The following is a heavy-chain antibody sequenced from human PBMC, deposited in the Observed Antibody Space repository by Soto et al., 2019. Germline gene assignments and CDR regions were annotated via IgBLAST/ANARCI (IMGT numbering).Heavy chain of an antibody. CDR1: GFTFSDCN. CDR2: ISGSGSPV. D-gene: IGHD6-13*01. J-gene: IGHJ5*02. V-gene: IGHV3-48*01. Sequence: GGSLRLSCAASGFTFSDCNMNWVRQAPGKGLEWLSYISGSGSPVFYADSVKGRFNISRDNARNSLYLQMNSLRAEDTAIYYCARGLGSSWFFLWGQGTLVTVSS. CDR3: ARGLGSSWFFL.